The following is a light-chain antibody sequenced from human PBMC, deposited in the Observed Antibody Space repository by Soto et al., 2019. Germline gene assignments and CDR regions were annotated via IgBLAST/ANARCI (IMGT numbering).Light chain of an antibody. J-gene: IGKJ1*01. CDR1: QGVRTE. CDR3: LQDNSYPRT. V-gene: IGKV1-6*01. CDR2: GAS. Sequence: IQMTQSPSSLSASVGDRVTITCRASQGVRTELGWYQQKPVKAPRLLIYGASTLQGGVPSRFSGSGYGTDFTLTISSLQPEDFATYYCLQDNSYPRTFGQGTKVDIK.